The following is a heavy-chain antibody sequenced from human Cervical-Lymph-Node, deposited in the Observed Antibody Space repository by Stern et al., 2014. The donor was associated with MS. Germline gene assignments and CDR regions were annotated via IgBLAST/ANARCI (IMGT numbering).Heavy chain of an antibody. CDR3: ALSSEPSDRWYSLGYDL. J-gene: IGHJ5*02. CDR2: IFPVFGTP. Sequence: QVQLVQSGAEVMKPRPSVKVSCTASGCTFSKFSSSWVRQAPGQGLERMGGIFPVFGTPTYAQEFRGRVTITADVSTSTVYMDLSSLRSDDTAVYCCALSSEPSDRWYSLGYDLWGQGTLVTVSS. CDR1: GCTFSKFS. V-gene: IGHV1-69*01. D-gene: IGHD6-13*01.